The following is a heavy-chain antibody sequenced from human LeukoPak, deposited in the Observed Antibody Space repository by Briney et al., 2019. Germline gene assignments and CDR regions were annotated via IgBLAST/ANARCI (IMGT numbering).Heavy chain of an antibody. CDR2: INHSGST. CDR1: GGSFSGYY. J-gene: IGHJ2*01. CDR3: ARAPIPDWYFDL. Sequence: SETLSLTCAVYGGSFSGYYWSWIRQPPGKGLEWIGEINHSGSTNYNPSLKSRVTISVDTSKNQFSLKLSSVTAADTAVYYCARAPIPDWYFDLWGRGTLVTVSS. V-gene: IGHV4-34*01. D-gene: IGHD2-2*02.